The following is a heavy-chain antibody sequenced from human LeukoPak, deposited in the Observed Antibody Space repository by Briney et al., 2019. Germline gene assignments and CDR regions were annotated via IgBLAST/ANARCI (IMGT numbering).Heavy chain of an antibody. J-gene: IGHJ4*02. CDR3: ARFAFRSGYRIFDY. CDR2: ISSSSSYT. Sequence: GGSLRLSCAASGFTFSSYWMSWVRQAPGKGLEWVSYISSSSSYTNYADSVKGRFTISRDNAKNSLYLQMNSLRAEDTAVYYCARFAFRSGYRIFDYWGQGTLVTVSS. D-gene: IGHD3-22*01. V-gene: IGHV3-11*03. CDR1: GFTFSSYW.